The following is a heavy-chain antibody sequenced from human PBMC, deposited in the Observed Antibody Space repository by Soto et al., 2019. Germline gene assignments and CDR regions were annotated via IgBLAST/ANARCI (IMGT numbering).Heavy chain of an antibody. J-gene: IGHJ5*02. CDR1: GGSISSSSYC. Sequence: SETLSLTCTVSGGSISSSSYCWGWIRQPPGKGLEWIGSIYYSGSTYYNPSLKSRVTISVDTSKNQFSLKLSSVTAADTAVYYCARGQQLVRKGGPNPYNWFDPWGQGTLVTVSS. CDR2: IYYSGST. V-gene: IGHV4-39*07. D-gene: IGHD6-6*01. CDR3: ARGQQLVRKGGPNPYNWFDP.